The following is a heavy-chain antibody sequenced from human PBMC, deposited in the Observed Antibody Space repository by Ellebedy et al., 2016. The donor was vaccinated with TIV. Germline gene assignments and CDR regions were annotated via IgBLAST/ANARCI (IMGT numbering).Heavy chain of an antibody. CDR3: ARDAMLWIFDS. V-gene: IGHV3-48*01. Sequence: GESLKISCAAPGFTFSSYSMNWVRQAPGKGLEWVSYFSSSSSTIYYADSVKGRFTVSRDNAKNSLYLQMNSLRAEDTAVYYCARDAMLWIFDSWGQGTPVTVSS. J-gene: IGHJ4*02. CDR2: FSSSSSTI. D-gene: IGHD2-2*01. CDR1: GFTFSSYS.